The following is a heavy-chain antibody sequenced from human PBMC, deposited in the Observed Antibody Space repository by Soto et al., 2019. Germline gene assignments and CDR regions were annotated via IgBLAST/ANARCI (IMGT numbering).Heavy chain of an antibody. D-gene: IGHD5-12*01. Sequence: ASVKVSCKASGYTFTSYGISWVRQAPGQGLEWMGWISAYNGNTNYAQKLQGRVTMTTDTSTSTAYMELRSLRSDDTAVYYCARRYSGYDCDAFDIWGQGTMVTVSS. J-gene: IGHJ3*02. CDR1: GYTFTSYG. V-gene: IGHV1-18*01. CDR2: ISAYNGNT. CDR3: ARRYSGYDCDAFDI.